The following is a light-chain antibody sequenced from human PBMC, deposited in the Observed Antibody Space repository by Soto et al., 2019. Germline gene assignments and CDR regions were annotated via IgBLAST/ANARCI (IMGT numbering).Light chain of an antibody. Sequence: EIVLTQSPGTLSLSPGERATLSCRASQTISNNYLAWYQQKPGQAPRLLIYGASSRATGIPDRFSGSGSGTDFTLTINRLEPEDFAGYYCQQYGSSPWTFCHGTKVEIK. J-gene: IGKJ1*01. CDR3: QQYGSSPWT. CDR1: QTISNNY. V-gene: IGKV3-20*01. CDR2: GAS.